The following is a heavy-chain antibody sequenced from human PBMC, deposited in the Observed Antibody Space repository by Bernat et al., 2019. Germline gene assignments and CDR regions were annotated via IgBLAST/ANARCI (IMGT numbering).Heavy chain of an antibody. CDR2: IYHSGPT. Sequence: QLQLQESGPGLVKPSETLSLTCTVSGGSISSGYYWGWIRQPPGKGLEWIGSIYHSGPTYYNPFLKSRLTISVDTSKNQFSLKLSSVTAADTAVYYCARVYDYIWGSYDYWGQGTLVTVSS. CDR1: GGSISSGYY. CDR3: ARVYDYIWGSYDY. J-gene: IGHJ4*02. V-gene: IGHV4-38-2*02. D-gene: IGHD3-16*01.